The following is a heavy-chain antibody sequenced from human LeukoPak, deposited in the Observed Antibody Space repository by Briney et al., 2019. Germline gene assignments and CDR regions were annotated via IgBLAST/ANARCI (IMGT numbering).Heavy chain of an antibody. CDR2: ISGSGGST. D-gene: IGHD5-12*01. J-gene: IGHJ3*02. CDR3: ARDWFGSDDAFDI. V-gene: IGHV3-23*01. CDR1: GFTFSSYA. Sequence: PGGSLRLSCAASGFTFSSYAMSWVRQAPGKGLEWVSAISGSGGSTYYADSVKGRFTISRDNSKNTLYLQMNSLRAEDTAVYYCARDWFGSDDAFDIWGQGTMVTVSS.